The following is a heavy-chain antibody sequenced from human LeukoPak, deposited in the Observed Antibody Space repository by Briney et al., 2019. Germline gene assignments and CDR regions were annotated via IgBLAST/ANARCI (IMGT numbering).Heavy chain of an antibody. D-gene: IGHD3-16*01. V-gene: IGHV4-38-2*02. CDR3: ARHYGYFQH. Sequence: SSETLSLTCTVSGYSISSGYYWGWIRQPPGQGLEWIGNIYHSGSTYYNSSLKSRVTISVDTSKNQFSLKLSSVTAADTAVYYCARHYGYFQHWGQGTLVTVSS. CDR1: GYSISSGYY. J-gene: IGHJ1*01. CDR2: IYHSGST.